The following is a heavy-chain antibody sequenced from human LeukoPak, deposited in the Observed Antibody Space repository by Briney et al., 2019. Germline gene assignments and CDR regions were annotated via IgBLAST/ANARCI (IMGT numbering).Heavy chain of an antibody. CDR2: ISSSGSTI. Sequence: GGSLRLSCAASGFTFSRYGMNWVRQAPGKGLEWVSYISSSGSTIYYADSLRGRFTISRDNAKNSLYLQTNSLGAQDTAVYYCARSATLDYWGQGTLVTVSS. J-gene: IGHJ4*02. D-gene: IGHD1-26*01. CDR3: ARSATLDY. CDR1: GFTFSRYG. V-gene: IGHV3-48*04.